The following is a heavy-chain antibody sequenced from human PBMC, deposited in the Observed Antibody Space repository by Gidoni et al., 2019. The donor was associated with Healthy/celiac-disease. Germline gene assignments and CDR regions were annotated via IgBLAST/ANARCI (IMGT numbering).Heavy chain of an antibody. V-gene: IGHV3-23*04. CDR1: GSTFSSYS. Sequence: EVQLVESGGGLVQPGGSLSLSCAASGSTFSSYSMSWVRQAPGTGLEWVSAISGSGGNTYYADSVKGRFTISRDNSKNTLYLQMNSLRAEDTAVYYCANPGYCSGGSCYSQPEAFDIWGQGTMVTVSS. J-gene: IGHJ3*02. CDR3: ANPGYCSGGSCYSQPEAFDI. CDR2: ISGSGGNT. D-gene: IGHD2-15*01.